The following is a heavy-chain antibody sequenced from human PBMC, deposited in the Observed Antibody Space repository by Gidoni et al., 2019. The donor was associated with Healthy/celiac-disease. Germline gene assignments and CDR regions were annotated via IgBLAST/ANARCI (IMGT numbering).Heavy chain of an antibody. D-gene: IGHD3-3*01. J-gene: IGHJ4*02. CDR3: ARGQKRSYYDFWSDNFDY. Sequence: EVQLVDSGGGLVQPGGSLRLSCADSGFTFSSYSMNWVRQAPGKGLEWVSYISSSSSTIYYADSVKGRFTISRDNAKNSLYLKMNSLRAEDTAVYYCARGQKRSYYDFWSDNFDYWGQGTLVTVSS. V-gene: IGHV3-48*01. CDR2: ISSSSSTI. CDR1: GFTFSSYS.